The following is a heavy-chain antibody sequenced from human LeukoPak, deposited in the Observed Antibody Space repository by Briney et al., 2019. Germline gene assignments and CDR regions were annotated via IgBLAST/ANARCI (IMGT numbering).Heavy chain of an antibody. CDR2: INHSGST. J-gene: IGHJ4*02. CDR3: ARLYDILTGYYYYFDY. D-gene: IGHD3-9*01. CDR1: GGSFSGYY. V-gene: IGHV4-34*01. Sequence: SETLSLTCAVYGGSFSGYYWSWIRQPPGKGLEWIGEINHSGSTNYNPSLKSRVTIPMDTSKNQFFLRLNSVTAADTAVYYCARLYDILTGYYYYFDYWGQGTLATVSS.